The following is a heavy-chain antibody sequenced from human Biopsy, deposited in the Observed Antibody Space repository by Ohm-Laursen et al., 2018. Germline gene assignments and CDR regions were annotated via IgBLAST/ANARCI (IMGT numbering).Heavy chain of an antibody. V-gene: IGHV4-59*11. Sequence: GTLSLTCTVSGGSFTGHYWSWIRQPPGKGLEWIGHISCTGYTSYNASLKSRVTISIDTSRNHFSLRLSSLTAADTAVYYCARGSNDFGGLYFPRWGQGTLLTVSS. D-gene: IGHD4-23*01. CDR2: ISCTGYT. CDR3: ARGSNDFGGLYFPR. CDR1: GGSFTGHY. J-gene: IGHJ4*02.